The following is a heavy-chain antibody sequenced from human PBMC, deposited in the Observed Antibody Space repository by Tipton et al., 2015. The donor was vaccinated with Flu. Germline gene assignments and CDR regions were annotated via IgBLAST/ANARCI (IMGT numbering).Heavy chain of an antibody. CDR2: IYPSGTT. Sequence: GLVKPSETLSLTCTVSSGSIRSTNYFCAWIRQPPGKRLELIGSIYPSGTTYYNPSLKSRITISVDTSKSQFSLMLTSVTAAGTAVYSCARGVYGDDGAFDIWGRGTVVSVSS. CDR1: SGSIRSTNYF. D-gene: IGHD4-17*01. CDR3: ARGVYGDDGAFDI. J-gene: IGHJ3*02. V-gene: IGHV4-39*07.